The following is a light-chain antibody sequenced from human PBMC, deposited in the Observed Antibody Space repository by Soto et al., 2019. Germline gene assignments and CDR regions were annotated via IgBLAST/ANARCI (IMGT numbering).Light chain of an antibody. CDR3: SSYTSSSPDV. CDR1: SSDVGGYNY. CDR2: EVS. J-gene: IGLJ1*01. Sequence: QSALTQPASVSGSPGQPITISCTGTSSDVGGYNYVSWYQQHPGKAPKLMIYEVSNRPSGVSNRFSGSKSGNTASLTISGLQAEDEADYYCSSYTSSSPDVFGAGTKVTVL. V-gene: IGLV2-14*01.